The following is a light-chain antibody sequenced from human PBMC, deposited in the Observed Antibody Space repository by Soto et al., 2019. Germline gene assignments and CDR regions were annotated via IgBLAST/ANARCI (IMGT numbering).Light chain of an antibody. CDR2: EVS. V-gene: IGLV2-14*01. CDR1: SSDVGGYNY. Sequence: YALTEPASVCGSPGQSITISCTGTSSDVGGYNYVSWYQQHPGKAPKLMIYEVSNRPSGVSNRFSGSKSGNTASLTISGLQAEDEADYYCSSYTSSIAYVFGTGTKVTV. J-gene: IGLJ1*01. CDR3: SSYTSSIAYV.